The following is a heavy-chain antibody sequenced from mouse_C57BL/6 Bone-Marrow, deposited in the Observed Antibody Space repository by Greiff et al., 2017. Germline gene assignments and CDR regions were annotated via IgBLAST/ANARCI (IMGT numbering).Heavy chain of an antibody. V-gene: IGHV1-64*01. D-gene: IGHD2-1*01. CDR1: GYTFPSYW. Sequence: QVQLQQPGAELVKPGASVKLSCMASGYTFPSYWMHWVKQRPGQGLEWIGMIHPNSGSTNYNEKFKSKATLTVDKSSSTAYMQLSSLTSEDSAVYYCARPYGNYGDYWGQGTTLTVSS. CDR2: IHPNSGST. CDR3: ARPYGNYGDY. J-gene: IGHJ2*01.